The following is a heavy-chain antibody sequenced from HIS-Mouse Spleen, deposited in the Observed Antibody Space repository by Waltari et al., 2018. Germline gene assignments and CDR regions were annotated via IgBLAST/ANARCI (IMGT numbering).Heavy chain of an antibody. CDR3: AREIPYSSSWYDWYFDL. CDR1: GCPISSSSYY. D-gene: IGHD6-13*01. CDR2: IYYSGST. V-gene: IGHV4-39*07. Sequence: QLQLQESGPGLVKPSEPLSPTCTVSGCPISSSSYYWGWIRQPPGKGREWIGSIYYSGSTYYNPSLKSRVTISVDTSKNQFSLKLSSVTAADTAVYYCAREIPYSSSWYDWYFDLWGRGTLVTVSS. J-gene: IGHJ2*01.